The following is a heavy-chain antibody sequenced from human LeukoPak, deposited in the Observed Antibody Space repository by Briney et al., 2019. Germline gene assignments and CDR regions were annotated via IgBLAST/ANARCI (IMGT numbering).Heavy chain of an antibody. CDR3: ARVVGSYTNYFSHFEY. J-gene: IGHJ4*02. CDR2: ISGSGGST. V-gene: IGHV3-23*01. D-gene: IGHD4-11*01. CDR1: GFTFSSYA. Sequence: GGSLRLSCAASGFTFSSYAMSWVRQAPGKGLEWVSAISGSGGSTYYADSVKGRFTISRDNSKNTLYLQMNSLRAEDTAVYYCARVVGSYTNYFSHFEYWGQGTLVTVSS.